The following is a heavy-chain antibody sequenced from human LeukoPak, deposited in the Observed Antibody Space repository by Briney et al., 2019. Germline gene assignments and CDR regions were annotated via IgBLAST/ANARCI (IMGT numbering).Heavy chain of an antibody. Sequence: GGSLRLSCAASGSTFSSYWMSWVRQAPGKGLEWVANIRQDGSEKYYVDSVKGRFTISRDNAKNSLYLQMNSLRAEDTAVYYCARGIAAAGKNYYYYYYMDVWGKGTTVTVSS. CDR3: ARGIAAAGKNYYYYYYMDV. V-gene: IGHV3-7*04. J-gene: IGHJ6*03. CDR2: IRQDGSEK. CDR1: GSTFSSYW. D-gene: IGHD6-13*01.